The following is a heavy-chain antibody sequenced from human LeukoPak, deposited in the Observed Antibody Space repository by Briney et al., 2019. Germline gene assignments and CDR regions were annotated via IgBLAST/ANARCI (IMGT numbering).Heavy chain of an antibody. CDR3: ARHRSSYYYDSSGYYNPNDAFDI. D-gene: IGHD3-22*01. J-gene: IGHJ3*02. V-gene: IGHV4-39*01. CDR1: GGSISSSSYY. CDR2: IYYSGST. Sequence: SETLSLTCTVSGGSISSSSYYWGWIRQPPGKGLEWIGSIYYSGSTYYNPSLESRVTISVDTSKNQFSLKLSSVTAADTAVYYCARHRSSYYYDSSGYYNPNDAFDIWGQGTMVTVSS.